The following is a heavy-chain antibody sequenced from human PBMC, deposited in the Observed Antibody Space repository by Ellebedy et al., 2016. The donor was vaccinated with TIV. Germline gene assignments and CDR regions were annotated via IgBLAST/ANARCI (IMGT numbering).Heavy chain of an antibody. CDR1: GFTFSNYG. CDR2: ISKDGTYK. Sequence: PGGSLRLSCAASGFTFSNYGMHWVRQAPGKGLEWVAVISKDGTYKYYPDSVKGRFTISRDNSKNTVYLTRNSLRAEDTAVYYCAKEVGDNSSTYYPSYWGQGTLVTVSS. J-gene: IGHJ4*02. D-gene: IGHD3-22*01. CDR3: AKEVGDNSSTYYPSY. V-gene: IGHV3-30*18.